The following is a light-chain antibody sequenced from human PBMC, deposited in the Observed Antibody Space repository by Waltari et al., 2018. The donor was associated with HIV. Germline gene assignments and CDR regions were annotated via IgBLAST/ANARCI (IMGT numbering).Light chain of an antibody. CDR2: DDS. Sequence: SYVLTQAPSVSVAPGQTASISCGGDKIGTKSVHWYQQKPGQAPVLVVYDDSDRPSGIPERFSGFNSGNTATLTISRVEAGGEADYYCQVWHSKSDHVVFGGGTKVTVL. V-gene: IGLV3-21*02. J-gene: IGLJ2*01. CDR1: KIGTKS. CDR3: QVWHSKSDHVV.